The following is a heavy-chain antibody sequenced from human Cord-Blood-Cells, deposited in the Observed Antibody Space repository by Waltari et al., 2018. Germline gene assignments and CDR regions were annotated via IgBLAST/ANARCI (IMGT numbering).Heavy chain of an antibody. CDR1: GGTFSSYA. CDR3: ARARELLYDGMDV. CDR2: IIPICGKA. D-gene: IGHD3-10*01. J-gene: IGHJ6*02. Sequence: QVQLVQSGAEVKKPGSSVKVSCKASGGTFSSYAISWVRQAPGQGLEWMGGIIPICGKANYAQEFQGRVTITADKSTSTAYMVLSSLRSEDTAVYYCARARELLYDGMDVWGQGTTVTVSS. V-gene: IGHV1-69*06.